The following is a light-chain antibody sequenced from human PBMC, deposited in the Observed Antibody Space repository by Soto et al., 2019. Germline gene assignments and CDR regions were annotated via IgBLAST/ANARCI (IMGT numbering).Light chain of an antibody. CDR1: RSDIGDSNY. J-gene: IGLJ2*01. CDR3: ASKAGSSRHVV. V-gene: IGLV2-8*01. CDR2: EVI. Sequence: QAVVTQPPSASGSPGQSVTISCTGSRSDIGDSNYVSWYQQHPRKAPKLIISEVINRPSGVPDRFSASKSGNTASLTISGLQAEDEADYYCASKAGSSRHVVFGGGTKLTV.